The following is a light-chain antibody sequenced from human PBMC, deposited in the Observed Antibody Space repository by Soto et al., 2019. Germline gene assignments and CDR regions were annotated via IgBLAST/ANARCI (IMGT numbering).Light chain of an antibody. CDR3: GSGESRLSAYV. CDR1: SSNIGGNS. J-gene: IGLJ1*01. CDR2: DDD. Sequence: QSVMTQPPSVSAAPGQRVTISCSGSSSNIGGNSVSWYQQLPGTAPKLLIYDDDKRPSGIPDRFSGSKSGTSATLGITGFQTGDEADYYCGSGESRLSAYVFGPGTNLTVL. V-gene: IGLV1-51*01.